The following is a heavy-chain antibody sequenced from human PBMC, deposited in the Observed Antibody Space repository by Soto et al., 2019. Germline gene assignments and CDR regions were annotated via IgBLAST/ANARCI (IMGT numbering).Heavy chain of an antibody. V-gene: IGHV3-23*04. CDR2: ISATTPNT. CDR1: GFTFSGFP. D-gene: IGHD1-1*01. CDR3: ARDWNLDH. Sequence: EVQLVESGGGLVQPGRSLRLSCAASGFTFSGFPMSWVRQAPGKGLDWVSTISATTPNTYYADSVKGRFTIYRDNSKSTLYLQMNGLRAEDTAVYYCARDWNLDHWGQGTLVT. J-gene: IGHJ4*02.